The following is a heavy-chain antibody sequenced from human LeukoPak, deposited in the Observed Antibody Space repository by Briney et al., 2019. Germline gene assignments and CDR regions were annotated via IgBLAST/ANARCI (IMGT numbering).Heavy chain of an antibody. D-gene: IGHD1-26*01. V-gene: IGHV4-34*01. CDR2: INHSGST. CDR1: GGSFSGYY. Sequence: SETQSLTCAVYGGSFSGYYWSWIRQPPGKGLEWIGEINHSGSTNYNPSLKSRVTISVDTSKNQFSLKLSSVTAADTAVYYCARGSRIVEAGYWGQGTLVTVSS. CDR3: ARGSRIVEAGY. J-gene: IGHJ4*02.